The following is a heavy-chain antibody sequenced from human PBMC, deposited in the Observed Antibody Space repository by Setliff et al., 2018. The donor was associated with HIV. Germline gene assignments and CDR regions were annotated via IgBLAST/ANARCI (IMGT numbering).Heavy chain of an antibody. Sequence: SVKVSCKASRGTFRNSAINWVRQAPGQGLVWMGGIITLFGEANYAQKFQGRVTITADESTSTAYMELNSLRSDVAAVYYCARQPDYDDDGTNLPSEWRVLGWGQGTLVTVSS. CDR2: IITLFGEA. V-gene: IGHV1-69*13. CDR1: RGTFRNSA. D-gene: IGHD3-16*01. CDR3: ARQPDYDDDGTNLPSEWRVLG. J-gene: IGHJ4*02.